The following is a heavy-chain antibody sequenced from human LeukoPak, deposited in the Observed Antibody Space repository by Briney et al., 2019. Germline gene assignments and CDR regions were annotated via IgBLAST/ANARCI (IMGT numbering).Heavy chain of an antibody. CDR3: ARGGLRFLEWLPHFDY. CDR1: GFSLSTSGVG. Sequence: SGPTLVNPTQTLTLTCTFSGFSLSTSGVGVGWIRQPPGKGLEWIGEINHSGSTNYNSSLKSRVTISVDTSKNQFSLKLSSVTAADTAVYYCARGGLRFLEWLPHFDYWGQGTLVTVSS. V-gene: IGHV4-39*07. J-gene: IGHJ4*02. CDR2: INHSGST. D-gene: IGHD3-3*01.